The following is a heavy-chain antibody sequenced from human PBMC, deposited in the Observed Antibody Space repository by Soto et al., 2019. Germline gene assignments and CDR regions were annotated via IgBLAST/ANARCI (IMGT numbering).Heavy chain of an antibody. CDR2: LSFDGSKI. CDR3: VKDDVISSTNPRGIFDY. Sequence: QVQLVESGGGVVQPGRSLRLSCAASGFIFNNYGMHWVRQAPGKGLEWVAVLSFDGSKIYYADSVKGRFTISRDNSKNTLFLEMNSLRAEDTALYYCVKDDVISSTNPRGIFDYWGQGTLVTVSS. CDR1: GFIFNNYG. V-gene: IGHV3-30*18. J-gene: IGHJ4*02. D-gene: IGHD2-2*01.